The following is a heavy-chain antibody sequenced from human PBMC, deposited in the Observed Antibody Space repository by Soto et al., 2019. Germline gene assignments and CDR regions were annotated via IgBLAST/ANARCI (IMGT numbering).Heavy chain of an antibody. CDR1: GFTFSSYG. D-gene: IGHD3-3*01. Sequence: GGSLRLSCAASGFTFSSYGMHWVRQAPGKGLEWVAVISYDGSNKYYADSVKGRFTISRDNSKNTLYLQMNSLRAEDTAVYYCAKLWMGHYDFWSGYYLDDYWGQGTLVTVSS. CDR2: ISYDGSNK. CDR3: AKLWMGHYDFWSGYYLDDY. V-gene: IGHV3-30*18. J-gene: IGHJ4*02.